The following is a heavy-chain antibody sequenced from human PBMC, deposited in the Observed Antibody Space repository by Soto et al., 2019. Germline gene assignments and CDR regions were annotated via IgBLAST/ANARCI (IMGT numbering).Heavy chain of an antibody. CDR3: VREYYDILTGYSTFDY. D-gene: IGHD3-9*01. J-gene: IGHJ4*02. Sequence: SETLSLTCTVSGGYISSNYWTCIRQPPGKGLEWIGYIYHSGSTNYNPSLYSRVTISVDPSKNQFSLKLRSVTAADTAVYYCVREYYDILTGYSTFDYWGQGTLVTVSS. CDR2: IYHSGST. V-gene: IGHV4-59*01. CDR1: GGYISSNY.